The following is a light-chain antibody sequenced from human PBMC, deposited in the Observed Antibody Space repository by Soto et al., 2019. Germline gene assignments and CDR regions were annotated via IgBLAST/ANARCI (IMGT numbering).Light chain of an antibody. Sequence: ALAQPASVSGSLGQSITISCTGTSSDVGGYNYVSWYQQQPGKAPKLMISEVSNRPSGISNRFSGSKSGNTASLIISGLQAADEADYYCCSFTSSTAYVFGTGTKVTVL. CDR3: CSFTSSTAYV. V-gene: IGLV2-14*01. J-gene: IGLJ1*01. CDR1: SSDVGGYNY. CDR2: EVS.